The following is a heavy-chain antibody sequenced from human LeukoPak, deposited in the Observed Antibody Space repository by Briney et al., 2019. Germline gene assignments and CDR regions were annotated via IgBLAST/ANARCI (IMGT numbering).Heavy chain of an antibody. CDR2: ISYDGSNK. CDR3: ALRDGYNLYYFDY. Sequence: GGSLRLSCAASGFTFSSYWVHWVRQAPGKGLEWVAVISYDGSNKYYADSVKGRFTISRDNSKNTLYLQMNSLRAEDTAVYYCALRDGYNLYYFDYWGQGTLVTVSS. CDR1: GFTFSSYW. J-gene: IGHJ4*02. D-gene: IGHD5-12*01. V-gene: IGHV3-30*03.